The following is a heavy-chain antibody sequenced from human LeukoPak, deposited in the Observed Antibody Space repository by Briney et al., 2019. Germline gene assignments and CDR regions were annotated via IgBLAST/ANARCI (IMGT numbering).Heavy chain of an antibody. CDR1: GYTSTGYY. CDR3: ARDWCSSSSWYTPGGCYYGMDV. Sequence: ASVKVSCKASGYTSTGYYMHWVRQAPGQGLEWMGWINPNSGGTNYAQKFQGWVTMTRDTSISTAYMELSRLRSDDTAVYYCARDWCSSSSWYTPGGCYYGMDVWGQGTTVTVSS. V-gene: IGHV1-2*04. J-gene: IGHJ6*02. CDR2: INPNSGGT. D-gene: IGHD6-13*01.